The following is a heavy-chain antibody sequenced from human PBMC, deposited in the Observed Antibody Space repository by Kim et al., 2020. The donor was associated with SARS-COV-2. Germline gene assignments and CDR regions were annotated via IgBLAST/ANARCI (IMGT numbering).Heavy chain of an antibody. J-gene: IGHJ6*01. V-gene: IGHV4-61*03. CDR1: GGSISSYNYY. Sequence: SETLSLTCTVSGGSISSYNYYWIWNRPRPGLELDWFRYFCCSSNTNSTPSLRVRVTVSVYTSQNHFSLRLITVTAADASVCYCARVVRGVIVFSDCGYY. D-gene: IGHD3-10*01. CDR3: ARVVRGVIVFSDCGYY. CDR2: FCCSSNT.